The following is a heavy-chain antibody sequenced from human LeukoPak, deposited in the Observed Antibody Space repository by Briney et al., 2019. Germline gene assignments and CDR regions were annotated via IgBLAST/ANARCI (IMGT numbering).Heavy chain of an antibody. J-gene: IGHJ4*02. Sequence: SETLSLTCTVSGGSISNFYWSWIRQPPGKGLEWIGYIFTGGSTNYNPSLKSRVTISLDTSKNQYSLKLNSVPAADTAVYYCARDRGGKDGGGFYFDHWGQGTLVTVSS. V-gene: IGHV4-59*01. CDR1: GGSISNFY. D-gene: IGHD3-16*01. CDR2: IFTGGST. CDR3: ARDRGGKDGGGFYFDH.